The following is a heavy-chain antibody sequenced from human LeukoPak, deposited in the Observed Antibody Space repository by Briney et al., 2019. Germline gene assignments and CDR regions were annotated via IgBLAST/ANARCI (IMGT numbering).Heavy chain of an antibody. CDR3: ARDTGYCSSTSCSDWFDP. V-gene: IGHV4-59*01. J-gene: IGHJ5*02. Sequence: SETLSLTCTVSGGSISSYYWSWIRQPPGKGLEWIGYIYYSGSTNYNPSLKSRVTISVDTPKNQFSLKLSSVTAADTAVYYCARDTGYCSSTSCSDWFDPWGQGTLVTVSS. CDR2: IYYSGST. CDR1: GGSISSYY. D-gene: IGHD2-2*01.